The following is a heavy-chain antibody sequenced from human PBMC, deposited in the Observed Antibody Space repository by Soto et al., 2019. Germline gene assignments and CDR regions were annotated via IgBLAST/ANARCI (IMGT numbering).Heavy chain of an antibody. J-gene: IGHJ3*02. CDR2: ISAYNGNT. D-gene: IGHD6-19*01. CDR3: ARGGAVAGPDDAFDI. CDR1: GYTFTSYG. V-gene: IGHV1-18*01. Sequence: ASVKVSCKASGYTFTSYGISWVRQAPGQGLEWMGWISAYNGNTNNAQKLQGRVTMTTDTSTSTAYMELRSLRSDDTAVYYCARGGAVAGPDDAFDIWGQGTMVTVSS.